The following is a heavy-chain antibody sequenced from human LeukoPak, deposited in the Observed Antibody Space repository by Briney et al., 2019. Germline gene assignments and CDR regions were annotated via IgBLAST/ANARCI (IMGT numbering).Heavy chain of an antibody. CDR1: GGSLSSSSYY. V-gene: IGHV4-39*01. Sequence: SETLSLTCTVSGGSLSSSSYYWGWIRQPPGKGLEWIGSIYYSGSTYYNPSLKSRVTISVDTSKNQFSLKLSSVTAADTAVYYCARLIGIVVVPAAANWFDPWGQGTLVTVSS. D-gene: IGHD2-2*01. CDR3: ARLIGIVVVPAAANWFDP. J-gene: IGHJ5*02. CDR2: IYYSGST.